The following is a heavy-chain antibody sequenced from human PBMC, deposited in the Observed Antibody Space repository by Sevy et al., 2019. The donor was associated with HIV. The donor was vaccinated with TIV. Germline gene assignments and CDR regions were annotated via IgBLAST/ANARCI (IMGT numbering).Heavy chain of an antibody. V-gene: IGHV4-30-2*01. J-gene: IGHJ4*02. CDR2: IYHSGST. CDR1: GGSISSGGYS. CDR3: ARGIVVVPAAIWEYFDY. Sequence: SETLSLTCAVSGGSISSGGYSWSWIRQPPGKGLGWIGYIYHSGSTYYNPSLKSRVTISVDRSKNQFSLKLSSVTAADTAVYYCARGIVVVPAAIWEYFDYWGQGTLVTVSS. D-gene: IGHD2-2*01.